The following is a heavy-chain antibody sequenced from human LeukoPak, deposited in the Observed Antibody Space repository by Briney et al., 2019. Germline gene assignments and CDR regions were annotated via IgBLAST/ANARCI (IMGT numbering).Heavy chain of an antibody. D-gene: IGHD6-6*01. V-gene: IGHV5-51*01. CDR2: IYPVDSDT. CDR3: ARQSRSSFDY. CDR1: GYSFTSQW. Sequence: GESLKISCKGSGYSFTSQWNGWVRQMPGKGLEWMGIIYPVDSDTRYSPSFQGQVTISANKSISTAYLQSGSLKASDAAMYYCARQSRSSFDYWGQGTLVTVSS. J-gene: IGHJ4*02.